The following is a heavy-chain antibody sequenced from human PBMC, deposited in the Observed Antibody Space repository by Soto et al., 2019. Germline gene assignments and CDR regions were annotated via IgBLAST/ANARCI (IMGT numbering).Heavy chain of an antibody. V-gene: IGHV4-31*03. Sequence: PSETLSLTCTVSGGSIRSGGYSWSWIRQHPGKGLEWIGYIYYSGSTYYNPSLKSRVTISVDTSKNQFSLKLSSVTAADTAVYYCARDRRHYYYYGMDVWGQGTTVTVSS. D-gene: IGHD6-6*01. CDR3: ARDRRHYYYYGMDV. J-gene: IGHJ6*02. CDR1: GGSIRSGGYS. CDR2: IYYSGST.